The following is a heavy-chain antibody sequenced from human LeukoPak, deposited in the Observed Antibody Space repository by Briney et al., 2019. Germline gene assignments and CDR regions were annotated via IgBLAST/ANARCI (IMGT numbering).Heavy chain of an antibody. D-gene: IGHD2-15*01. J-gene: IGHJ4*02. CDR2: IRYDGSNK. V-gene: IGHV3-30*02. CDR3: AKSGAYCSAGSCSFDY. Sequence: PGGSLRLSCAASGFTFSSYGMHWVRQAPGKGLEWVAFIRYDGSNKYYADSVKGRFTISRDNSKNTLYLQMNSLRAEDTAVYYCAKSGAYCSAGSCSFDYWGQGTLVTVSS. CDR1: GFTFSSYG.